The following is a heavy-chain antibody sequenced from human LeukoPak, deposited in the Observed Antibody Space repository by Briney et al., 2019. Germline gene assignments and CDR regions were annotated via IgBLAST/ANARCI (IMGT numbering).Heavy chain of an antibody. D-gene: IGHD3/OR15-3a*01. Sequence: TFSSYWMSWVRQPPGKGLEWVGSISYTGTTYYNPSLKSRVTISVDTSKNQLSLKVSSVTAADTAVFYCARDPDFWTGYYYFDYWGQGTLVTVSS. CDR3: ARDPDFWTGYYYFDY. CDR1: TFSSYW. V-gene: IGHV4-39*07. CDR2: ISYTGTT. J-gene: IGHJ4*02.